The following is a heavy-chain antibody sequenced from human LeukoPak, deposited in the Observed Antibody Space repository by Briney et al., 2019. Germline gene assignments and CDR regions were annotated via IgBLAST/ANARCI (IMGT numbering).Heavy chain of an antibody. Sequence: GGSLRLSCAASGFTVSSNYMSWVRQAPGKGLEWVSVIYSGGSTYYADSVKGRLTISRDNSKNTLYLQMNSLRAEDTAVYYCARYSSSWFYYYYYMDVWGKGTTVTVSS. CDR2: IYSGGST. CDR3: ARYSSSWFYYYYYMDV. V-gene: IGHV3-53*01. J-gene: IGHJ6*03. CDR1: GFTVSSNY. D-gene: IGHD6-13*01.